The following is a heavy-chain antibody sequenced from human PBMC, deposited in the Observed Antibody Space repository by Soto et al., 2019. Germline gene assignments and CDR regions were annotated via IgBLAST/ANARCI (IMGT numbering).Heavy chain of an antibody. D-gene: IGHD3-9*01. V-gene: IGHV3-73*01. J-gene: IGHJ6*02. Sequence: GGSLRLSCAASGFTFSGSAMHWVRQASGKGLEWVGRIRSKANSYATAYAASVKGRFTISRDDSKNTAYLQMNSLKTEDTAVYYCTRHPPRKFYDILTGLGGGYYYYGMDVWGQGTTVTVSS. CDR1: GFTFSGSA. CDR3: TRHPPRKFYDILTGLGGGYYYYGMDV. CDR2: IRSKANSYAT.